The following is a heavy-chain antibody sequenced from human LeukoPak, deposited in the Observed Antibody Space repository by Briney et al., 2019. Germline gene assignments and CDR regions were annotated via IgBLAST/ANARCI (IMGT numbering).Heavy chain of an antibody. D-gene: IGHD2-15*01. CDR3: ARDIVVVAGPDAFDI. CDR1: GYTFTGYY. Sequence: GASVKVSCKASGYTFTGYYMHWVRQAPGQGLEWMGWIDPNSGGTNYAQKFQGRVTMTRDTSISTAYMELSGLRSDDTAVYYCARDIVVVAGPDAFDIWGQGTMVTVSS. CDR2: IDPNSGGT. J-gene: IGHJ3*02. V-gene: IGHV1-2*02.